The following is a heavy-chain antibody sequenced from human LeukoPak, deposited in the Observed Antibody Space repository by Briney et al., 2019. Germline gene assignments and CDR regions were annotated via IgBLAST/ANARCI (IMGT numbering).Heavy chain of an antibody. CDR2: ISSSSSYI. V-gene: IGHV3-21*01. D-gene: IGHD5-12*01. CDR1: GFTFSSYS. J-gene: IGHJ4*02. Sequence: SGGSLRLSCAASGFTFSSYSMNWVRQAPGKGLEWVSSISSSSSYIYYADSVKGRFTISRDNAKNSLYLQMNSLRAEDTAVYYCARDGSNVDIVATTHFDYWGQGTLVTVSS. CDR3: ARDGSNVDIVATTHFDY.